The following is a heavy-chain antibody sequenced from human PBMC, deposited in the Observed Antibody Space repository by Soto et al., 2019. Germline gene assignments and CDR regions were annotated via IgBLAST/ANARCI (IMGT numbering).Heavy chain of an antibody. J-gene: IGHJ4*02. CDR3: ATRSPAFDF. Sequence: QVQLVQSGPEVKKPGASVKVSCKTSGYTITSYGIRWVRQAPGQGLEWMGWITTDKGKTTYAQKFQGRVAMTTDTSTSTAYMELRSLRSDDTAVYYCATRSPAFDFWGQGTLVAVSS. CDR2: ITTDKGKT. V-gene: IGHV1-18*01. CDR1: GYTITSYG.